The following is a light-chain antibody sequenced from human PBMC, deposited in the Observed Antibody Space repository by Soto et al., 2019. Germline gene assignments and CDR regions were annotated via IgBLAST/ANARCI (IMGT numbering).Light chain of an antibody. J-gene: IGLJ1*01. CDR3: TSYTSSTRFYV. Sequence: QSALTQPASVSGSPGQSIAISCTGVRTDVADGYDYVSWYQQHPGQAPQLIIYDVSNRPSGVSDRFSGSKSGNTASLTISGLQAEDEAEYYCTSYTSSTRFYVFGTGTKVTVL. V-gene: IGLV2-14*03. CDR2: DVS. CDR1: RTDVADGYDY.